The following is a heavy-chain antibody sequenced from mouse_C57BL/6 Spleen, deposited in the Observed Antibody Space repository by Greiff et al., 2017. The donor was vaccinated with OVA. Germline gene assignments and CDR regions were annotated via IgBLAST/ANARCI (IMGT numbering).Heavy chain of an antibody. Sequence: QVQLQQPGTELVKPGASVKLSCKASGYTFTSYWMHWVKQRPGQGLEWIGNINPSNGGTNYNEKFKSKATLTVDKSSSTAYMQLSSITSEDSAVYYCARPRPYGSSPWYFDVWGTGTTVTVSS. D-gene: IGHD1-1*01. CDR3: ARPRPYGSSPWYFDV. J-gene: IGHJ1*03. CDR1: GYTFTSYW. V-gene: IGHV1-53*01. CDR2: INPSNGGT.